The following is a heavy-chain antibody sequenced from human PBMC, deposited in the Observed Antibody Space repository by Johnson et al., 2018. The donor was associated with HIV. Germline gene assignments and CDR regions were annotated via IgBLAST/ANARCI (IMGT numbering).Heavy chain of an antibody. J-gene: IGHJ3*02. D-gene: IGHD6-6*01. Sequence: VQLMESGGGVVQPGRSLRLSCAASGFTFSHAWMTWVRQAPGKGLEWVGRSKSKTDGGTTDYAAPVKGKFTMARDDSKNTLYLQMNSLKTEDTAVYYCTTLAESSSSMYAFDIWGQGTMLTVSS. V-gene: IGHV3-15*01. CDR3: TTLAESSSSMYAFDI. CDR1: GFTFSHAW. CDR2: SKSKTDGGTT.